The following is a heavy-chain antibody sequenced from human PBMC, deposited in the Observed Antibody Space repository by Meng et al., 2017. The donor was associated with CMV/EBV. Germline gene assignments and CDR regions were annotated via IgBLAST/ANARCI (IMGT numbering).Heavy chain of an antibody. Sequence: ASVKVSCKASGYTFTGYYMHWVRQAPGQGLEWMGWINPNSGGTNYAQKFQGRVTMTRDTSISPAYMELSRLRSDDTAVYYCASKGVNYDFWSGYPQTDAFDIWGQGTMVTVSS. D-gene: IGHD3-3*01. CDR3: ASKGVNYDFWSGYPQTDAFDI. CDR1: GYTFTGYY. J-gene: IGHJ3*02. CDR2: INPNSGGT. V-gene: IGHV1-2*02.